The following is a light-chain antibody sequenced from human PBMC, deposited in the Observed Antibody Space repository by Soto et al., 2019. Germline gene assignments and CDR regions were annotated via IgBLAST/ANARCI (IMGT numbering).Light chain of an antibody. J-gene: IGKJ5*01. V-gene: IGKV1D-12*01. CDR2: AAS. CDR3: QQANSFPIT. CDR1: QGISAW. Sequence: DIPMTQSPSSVSASVGDRVTITCRASQGISAWIAWYQQKPGKAPKLLIYAASSLQSGVQSRFSGSGFGTEFSLTISSLQPEDFATNYCQQANSFPITFGQGTRLEIK.